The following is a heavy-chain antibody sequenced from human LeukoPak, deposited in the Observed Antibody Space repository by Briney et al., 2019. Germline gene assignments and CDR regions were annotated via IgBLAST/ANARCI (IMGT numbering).Heavy chain of an antibody. J-gene: IGHJ4*02. CDR1: GGSMSSNNW. CDR3: ARDARYSSGWYDY. D-gene: IGHD6-19*01. V-gene: IGHV4-4*02. Sequence: SGTLSLTCAVSGGSMSSNNWWSWVRQPPGRGLEWIGEIYHSGSTNYNPSLKSRVTISIDKSKNRFSLKLSSVTAADTAVYYCARDARYSSGWYDYWGQGTLVTVSS. CDR2: IYHSGST.